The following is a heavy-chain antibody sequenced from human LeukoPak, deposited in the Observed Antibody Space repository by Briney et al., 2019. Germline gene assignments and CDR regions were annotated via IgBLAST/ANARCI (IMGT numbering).Heavy chain of an antibody. CDR3: ARRPSFPTYYYMDV. Sequence: GAAVKVSCKASGYTFSRDDINGGRQATGQGREWRGWMNPNSGNTGYAQKFQGRVTMTRNTSISTAYMELSSLRSEDTAVYYCARRPSFPTYYYMDVWGKGTTVTVSS. CDR1: GYTFSRDD. J-gene: IGHJ6*03. V-gene: IGHV1-8*01. CDR2: MNPNSGNT.